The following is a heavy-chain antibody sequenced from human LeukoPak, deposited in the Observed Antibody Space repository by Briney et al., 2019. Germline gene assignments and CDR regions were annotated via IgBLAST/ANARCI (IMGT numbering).Heavy chain of an antibody. CDR2: IYYSGST. V-gene: IGHV4-39*01. D-gene: IGHD3-22*01. Sequence: SETLSLTCTGSGGSISSSSYYWGWIRQPPGKGLEWIGSIYYSGSTYYNPSLKSRVTISVDTSKNQYSLKLSSVTAADTAVYYCAALYYDSSGYYSDYWGQGTLVTVSS. J-gene: IGHJ4*02. CDR3: AALYYDSSGYYSDY. CDR1: GGSISSSSYY.